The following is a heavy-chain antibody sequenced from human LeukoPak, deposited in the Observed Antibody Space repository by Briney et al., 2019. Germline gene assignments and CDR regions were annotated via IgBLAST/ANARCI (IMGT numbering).Heavy chain of an antibody. Sequence: SETLSLTCTVSGGSISSSSYYWGWIRQPPGKGLEWIGSIYYSGSTYYNPSLKSRVTISVDTSKNQFSLKLSPVTAADTAVYYCARSGGFWSGYYQYNWFDPWGQGTLVTVSS. CDR2: IYYSGST. V-gene: IGHV4-39*01. CDR1: GGSISSSSYY. J-gene: IGHJ5*02. D-gene: IGHD3-3*01. CDR3: ARSGGFWSGYYQYNWFDP.